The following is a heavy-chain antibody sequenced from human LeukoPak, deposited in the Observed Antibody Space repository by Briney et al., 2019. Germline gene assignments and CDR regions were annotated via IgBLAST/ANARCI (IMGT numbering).Heavy chain of an antibody. J-gene: IGHJ3*02. D-gene: IGHD3-9*01. CDR2: NYYSGST. CDR3: ARAVNVRAWLLSQQPPDAFDI. CDR1: GGSISSYY. V-gene: IGHV4-59*01. Sequence: SETLSLTCTVSGGSISSYYWSWIRQPPGKGLEWIGYNYYSGSTNYNPSLKSRVTISVDTSKNQFSLKLSSVTAADTAVYYCARAVNVRAWLLSQQPPDAFDIWGQGTMVTVSS.